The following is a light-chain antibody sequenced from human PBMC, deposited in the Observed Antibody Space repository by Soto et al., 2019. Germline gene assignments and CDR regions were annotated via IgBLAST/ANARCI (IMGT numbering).Light chain of an antibody. CDR1: QSISNW. J-gene: IGKJ2*01. V-gene: IGKV1-5*01. Sequence: DIQMTQSPSTLSASVGDRVTITCRASQSISNWLAWYQQKPGKAPKLLIYDASSLESGVPSRFSGSASGTEFTLTISSLQPDDFATYYCQQYNSYPYTCGQGTKLEIK. CDR2: DAS. CDR3: QQYNSYPYT.